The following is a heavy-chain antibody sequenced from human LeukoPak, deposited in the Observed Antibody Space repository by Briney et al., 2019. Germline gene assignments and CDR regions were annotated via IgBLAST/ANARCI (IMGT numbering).Heavy chain of an antibody. V-gene: IGHV3-48*02. CDR1: GFTFSSYS. CDR2: ISSRSSTI. J-gene: IGHJ6*02. Sequence: PGGSLRLSCAASGFTFSSYSMNWVRQAPGKGLEWVSFISSRSSTIYYADSVKGRFTISRDNAKDSLSLQMNSLRDEDTAVYYCARLRGTSMAHSYYGLDVWGQGTTVTVSS. CDR3: ARLRGTSMAHSYYGLDV. D-gene: IGHD5-18*01.